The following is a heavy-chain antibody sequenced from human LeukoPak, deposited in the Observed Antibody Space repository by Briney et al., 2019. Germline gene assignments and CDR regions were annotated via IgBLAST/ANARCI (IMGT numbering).Heavy chain of an antibody. CDR3: ASSREYSSGWYFFGY. Sequence: PSETLSLTCTVSGGSISSYYWSWIRQPPGKGLEWIGYIYYSGSTNYNPSLKSRVTISVDTSKNQFSLKLSSVTAADTAVYHCASSREYSSGWYFFGYWGQGTLVTVSS. V-gene: IGHV4-59*01. D-gene: IGHD6-19*01. J-gene: IGHJ4*02. CDR2: IYYSGST. CDR1: GGSISSYY.